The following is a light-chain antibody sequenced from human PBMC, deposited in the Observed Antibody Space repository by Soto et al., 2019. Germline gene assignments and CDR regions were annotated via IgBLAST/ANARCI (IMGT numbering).Light chain of an antibody. CDR2: SAS. Sequence: IQMTQSPSSLSASVGDRVTITCRASQGVRDDVGWYQQKPGKAPKHLIYSASTLQSGVPSRFSSSRSGTDFTLTIRGLQPEDFATYYCLQESNYPLTFGGGTKVEIK. CDR3: LQESNYPLT. CDR1: QGVRDD. J-gene: IGKJ4*01. V-gene: IGKV1-6*01.